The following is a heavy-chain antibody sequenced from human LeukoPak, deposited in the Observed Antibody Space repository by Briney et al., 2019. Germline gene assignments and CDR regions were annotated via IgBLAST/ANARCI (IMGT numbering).Heavy chain of an antibody. J-gene: IGHJ6*02. Sequence: ASETLSLTCAVYGGSFSGYYWSWIRQPPGKGLEWIGEINHSGSTNYNPSLKSRVTISVDTSKNQFSLKLSSVTAADTAVYYCARHSWNYNGMDVWGQGTTVTVSS. D-gene: IGHD1-20*01. CDR2: INHSGST. CDR3: ARHSWNYNGMDV. V-gene: IGHV4-34*01. CDR1: GGSFSGYY.